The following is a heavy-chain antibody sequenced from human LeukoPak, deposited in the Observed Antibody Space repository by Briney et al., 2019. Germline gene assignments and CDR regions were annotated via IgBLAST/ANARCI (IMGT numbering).Heavy chain of an antibody. D-gene: IGHD3-16*02. J-gene: IGHJ4*02. V-gene: IGHV3-23*01. CDR3: AKERAGYTNPYYFDY. Sequence: GGSLRLSCAASGVTFSTYAMSWVRQAPGKGLEWVSTISGSGANTYYADSVRGRFTISRANSKNTLYLHMNSLRAEDTAVYYFAKERAGYTNPYYFDYWGQGTLVTVSS. CDR1: GVTFSTYA. CDR2: ISGSGANT.